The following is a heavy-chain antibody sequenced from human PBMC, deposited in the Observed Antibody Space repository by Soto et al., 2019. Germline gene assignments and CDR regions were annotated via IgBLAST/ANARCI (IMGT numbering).Heavy chain of an antibody. D-gene: IGHD2-15*01. CDR3: AKAGYCSGGSCYPYYFDY. V-gene: IGHV3-23*01. J-gene: IGHJ4*02. CDR1: GFTFSSYA. Sequence: GGSLRLSCAASGFTFSSYAMSWVRQAPGKGLEWVSAISGSGGSTYYADSVKGRFTISRDNSKNTLYLQMNGLRAEDTAVYYCAKAGYCSGGSCYPYYFDYWGQGTLVTVSS. CDR2: ISGSGGST.